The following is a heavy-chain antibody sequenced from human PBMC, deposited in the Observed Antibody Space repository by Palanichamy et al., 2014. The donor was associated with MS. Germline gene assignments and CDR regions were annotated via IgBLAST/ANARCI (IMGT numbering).Heavy chain of an antibody. V-gene: IGHV3-23*01. Sequence: EVQVLESGGGLAQPGGVPETLLCSLWIHFTSCAMSWVRQAPGKGLEWASAISAGGGTTYYADSVKGRFTISRDNSMNTLYLQMNSLRVEDTAVYYCAKSRGQWMSPGDSWGQGTLVTVSS. CDR1: IHFTSCA. CDR3: AKSRGQWMSPGDS. D-gene: IGHD6-19*01. CDR2: ISAGGGTT. J-gene: IGHJ4*02.